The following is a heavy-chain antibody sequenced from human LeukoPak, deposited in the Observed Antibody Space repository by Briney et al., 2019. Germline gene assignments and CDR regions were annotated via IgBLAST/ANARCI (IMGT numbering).Heavy chain of an antibody. Sequence: GGSLRLSCAASGFTFSSHAIHWVRQAPGKGLEWVAVISYDGSNKYYADSVKGRFTISRDNSKNTLYLQMNSLRAEDTAVYYCARIRHPETAPNIPIDYWGQGTLVTVSS. CDR3: ARIRHPETAPNIPIDY. J-gene: IGHJ4*02. CDR2: ISYDGSNK. CDR1: GFTFSSHA. V-gene: IGHV3-30-3*01. D-gene: IGHD1-1*01.